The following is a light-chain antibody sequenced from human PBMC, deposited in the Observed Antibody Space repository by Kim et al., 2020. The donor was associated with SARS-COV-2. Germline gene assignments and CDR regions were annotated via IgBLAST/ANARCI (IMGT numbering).Light chain of an antibody. V-gene: IGKV3-15*01. Sequence: LSPGQMATPSCRDSQSVSSDLAWYPQKPGQAPRLLVYGASTRATGIPVRFSGSGSGTEFTLTISSLQSEDFAVYYCHQFKKWPLTFGGGTKVDIK. CDR2: GAS. CDR3: HQFKKWPLT. CDR1: QSVSSD. J-gene: IGKJ4*01.